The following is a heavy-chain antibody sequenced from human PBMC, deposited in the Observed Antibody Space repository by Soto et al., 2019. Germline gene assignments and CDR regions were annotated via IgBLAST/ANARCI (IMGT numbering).Heavy chain of an antibody. CDR1: GGSVSSGSYY. CDR2: IYYSGST. V-gene: IGHV4-61*01. D-gene: IGHD6-6*01. CDR3: ARQLDLYYYYGMDV. Sequence: SETLSLTCTVSGGSVSSGSYYWSWIRQPPGKGLEWIEYIYYSGSTNYNPSLKSRVTISVDTSKNQFSLKLSSVTAADTAVYYCARQLDLYYYYGMDVWGQGTTVTVSS. J-gene: IGHJ6*02.